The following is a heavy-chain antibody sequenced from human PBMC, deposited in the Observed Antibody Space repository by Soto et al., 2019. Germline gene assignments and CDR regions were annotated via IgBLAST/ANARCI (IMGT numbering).Heavy chain of an antibody. V-gene: IGHV1-18*01. CDR3: ARDGAPGRRYYGSGRISYAFDI. Sequence: ASVKVSCKASGYTFTSYGISWVRQAPGQGLEWMGWISAYNGNTNYAQKLQGRVTMTTDTSTSTAYMELRSLRSDDTAVYYCARDGAPGRRYYGSGRISYAFDIWGQGTMVTVSS. CDR1: GYTFTSYG. CDR2: ISAYNGNT. D-gene: IGHD3-10*01. J-gene: IGHJ3*02.